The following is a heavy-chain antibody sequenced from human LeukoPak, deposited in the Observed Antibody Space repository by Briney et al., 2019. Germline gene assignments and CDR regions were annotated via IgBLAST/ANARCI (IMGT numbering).Heavy chain of an antibody. CDR2: IYPGDSDT. CDR1: GYSFTSYW. D-gene: IGHD2-2*01. J-gene: IGHJ5*02. Sequence: GESLKISCKGSGYSFTSYWIGWVRQMPGKGLEWMGIIYPGDSDTRYSPSFQGQVTISADKSISTAYLQWSSLKASDTAMYYCARLQRYCSSTSCANWFDPWGQRTLVTVSS. CDR3: ARLQRYCSSTSCANWFDP. V-gene: IGHV5-51*01.